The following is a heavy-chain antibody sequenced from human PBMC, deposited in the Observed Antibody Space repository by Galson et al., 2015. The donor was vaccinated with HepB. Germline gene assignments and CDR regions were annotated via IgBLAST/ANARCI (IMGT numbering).Heavy chain of an antibody. CDR1: GFIFTNYS. CDR2: IGTSHGAI. V-gene: IGHV3-48*02. Sequence: SLRLSCAASGFIFTNYSMNWLRQAPGKGLEWVSSIGTSHGAIYYADSVKGRFTISRDNAENSLYLQMNSLGDEDTAVYSCARGRVAVFDYWGQGTLVTASS. D-gene: IGHD2-15*01. CDR3: ARGRVAVFDY. J-gene: IGHJ4*02.